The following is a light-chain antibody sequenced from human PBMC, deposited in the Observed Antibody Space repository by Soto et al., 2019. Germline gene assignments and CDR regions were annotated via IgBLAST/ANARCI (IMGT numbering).Light chain of an antibody. Sequence: QSALTQPASVSGSPGQSITISCTGTSSDVGGYNYVSWYQQHPGKAPKLMIYEVSNRPSGVSKRFSGSKSGNTASLTISGLQAEDEADYYCSSYTSSGTWVFGGGTKLTVL. CDR1: SSDVGGYNY. V-gene: IGLV2-14*01. CDR3: SSYTSSGTWV. J-gene: IGLJ3*02. CDR2: EVS.